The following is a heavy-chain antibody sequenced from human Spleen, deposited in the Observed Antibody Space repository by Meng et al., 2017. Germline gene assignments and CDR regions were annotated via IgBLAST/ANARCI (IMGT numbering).Heavy chain of an antibody. V-gene: IGHV4-31*03. CDR1: GGSISSGGYY. J-gene: IGHJ4*02. Sequence: SETLSLTCTVSGGSISSGGYYWSWIRQHPGKGLEWIGYIYYSGSTYYNPSLKSRVTISVDTSKNQFSLKLSSVTAADTAVYYCARTNLRITIFGVVINKGGGFDYWGQGNLVNVAS. CDR2: IYYSGST. CDR3: ARTNLRITIFGVVINKGGGFDY. D-gene: IGHD3-3*01.